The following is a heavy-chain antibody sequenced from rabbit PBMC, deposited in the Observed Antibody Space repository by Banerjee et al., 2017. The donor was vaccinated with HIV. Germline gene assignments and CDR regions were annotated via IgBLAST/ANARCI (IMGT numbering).Heavy chain of an antibody. J-gene: IGHJ3*01. Sequence: QLKESGGGLVQPGGSLKLSCKCSGFDFSRYYMSWVRRAPGLGLEWIGYIDHVFEATYYAGWVHGRFAIPSHNDQNTLYLQLNSLTAADTATYFCVRDSLWGQGTLSPS. CDR2: IDHVFEAT. V-gene: IGHV1S7*01. D-gene: IGHD2-1*01. CDR3: VRDSL. CDR1: GFDFSRYY.